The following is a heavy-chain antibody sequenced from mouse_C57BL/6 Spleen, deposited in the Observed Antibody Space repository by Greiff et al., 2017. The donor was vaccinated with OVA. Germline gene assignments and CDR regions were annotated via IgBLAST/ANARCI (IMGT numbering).Heavy chain of an antibody. CDR3: ARSDGYYWYFDV. CDR1: GFSFTDYN. V-gene: IGHV1-18*01. Sequence: EVQLQESGPELVKPGASVKIPCTASGFSFTDYNMDWVKQSHGKSLEWIGDINPNNGGTIYNQKFKGKATLTVDKSSRTAYMELRSLTSEDTDVYYCARSDGYYWYFDVWGTGTTVTVSS. CDR2: INPNNGGT. D-gene: IGHD2-3*01. J-gene: IGHJ1*03.